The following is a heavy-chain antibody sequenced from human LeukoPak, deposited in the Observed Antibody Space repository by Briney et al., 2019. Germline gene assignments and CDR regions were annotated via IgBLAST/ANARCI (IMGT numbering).Heavy chain of an antibody. D-gene: IGHD3-22*01. CDR1: GGSISDYV. CDR2: VYTSGSP. J-gene: IGHJ5*02. V-gene: IGHV4-4*07. CDR3: ARGRYYDSSAYYQVDWFDP. Sequence: SETLSLTCTVSGGSISDYVWSWIRQPAGKGLEWIGRVYTSGSPNYNPSLNSRVTLSVDTSKNQFSLKLRSVTAADTAVYYCARGRYYDSSAYYQVDWFDPWGQGTLVTVSS.